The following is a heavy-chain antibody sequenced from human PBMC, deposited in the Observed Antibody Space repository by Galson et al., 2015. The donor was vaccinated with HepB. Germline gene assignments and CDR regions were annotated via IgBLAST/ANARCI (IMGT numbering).Heavy chain of an antibody. Sequence: CAISEDSVSSDNAVWNWMRQSPSTGCEWLGRIYYRSNWRKDYALFVKSRISINADVSKNQISLQLNSMTPEDTAIYYCAYGVDVWGQGTTVTVS. CDR1: EDSVSSDNAV. J-gene: IGHJ6*02. CDR2: IYYRSNWRK. CDR3: AYGVDV. V-gene: IGHV6-1*01.